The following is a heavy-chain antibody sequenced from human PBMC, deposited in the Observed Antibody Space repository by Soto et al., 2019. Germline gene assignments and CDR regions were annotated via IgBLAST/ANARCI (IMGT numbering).Heavy chain of an antibody. Sequence: QVQLVQSGAEVKKPGASVKVSCKTSGYTFTNHGINWVRQAPGQGLEWMGWINPYNANVNYAQKLQGRVTMTTDTSTSTASMDLRSLTSVATAVYYCARDRVAGIWGDAFDIWGQGTMVTVSS. D-gene: IGHD3-16*01. V-gene: IGHV1-18*04. CDR2: INPYNANV. CDR1: GYTFTNHG. J-gene: IGHJ3*02. CDR3: ARDRVAGIWGDAFDI.